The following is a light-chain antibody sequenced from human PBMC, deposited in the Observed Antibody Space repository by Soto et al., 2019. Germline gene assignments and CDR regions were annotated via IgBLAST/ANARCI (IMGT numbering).Light chain of an antibody. J-gene: IGKJ1*01. CDR1: QGVSSN. CDR2: GAS. Sequence: EIVMTQSPATLSVSPGERATLSCRAGQGVSSNLAWYQQKPGQAPRLLFYGASTRATDIPARFSGTGSGTEFTLTISSLQSEDFAVYYCQQHSKWPRTFGQGTKVDIK. V-gene: IGKV3-15*01. CDR3: QQHSKWPRT.